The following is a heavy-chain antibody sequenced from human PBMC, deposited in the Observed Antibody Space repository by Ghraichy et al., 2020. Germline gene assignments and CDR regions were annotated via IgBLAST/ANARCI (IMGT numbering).Heavy chain of an antibody. CDR1: GGSISSSSYY. D-gene: IGHD3-9*01. Sequence: SQTLSLTCTVSGGSISSSSYYWGWIRQPPGKGLEWIGSIYYSGSTYYNPSLKSRVTISVDTSKNQFSLKLSSVTAADTAVYYCARTRKYYDILTGYYLDAYYFDYWGQGTLVTVSS. CDR3: ARTRKYYDILTGYYLDAYYFDY. CDR2: IYYSGST. V-gene: IGHV4-39*01. J-gene: IGHJ4*02.